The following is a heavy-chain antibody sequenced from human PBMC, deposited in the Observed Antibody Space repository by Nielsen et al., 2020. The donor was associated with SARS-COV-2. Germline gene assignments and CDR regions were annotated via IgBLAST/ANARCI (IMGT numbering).Heavy chain of an antibody. J-gene: IGHJ6*02. CDR3: ASELVPGYYGMDV. CDR1: GFSLSSYW. D-gene: IGHD6-13*01. CDR2: ISGSGGST. V-gene: IGHV3-23*01. Sequence: GGSLRLSCAASGFSLSSYWMTWVRQAPGKGLEWVSAISGSGGSTYYADSVKGRFTISRDNSKNTLYLQMNSLRAEDTAVYYCASELVPGYYGMDVWGQGTTVTVSS.